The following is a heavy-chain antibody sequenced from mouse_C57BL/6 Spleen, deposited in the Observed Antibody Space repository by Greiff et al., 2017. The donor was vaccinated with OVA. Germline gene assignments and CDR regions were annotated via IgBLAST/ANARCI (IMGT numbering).Heavy chain of an antibody. CDR2: IWSGGST. Sequence: VKLMESGPGLVQPSQSLSITCTVSGFSLTSYGVHWVRQSPGKGLEWLGVIWSGGSTDYNAAFISRLSISKDNSKSQVFFKMNSLQADDTAIYYCARNRDSSGYWFAYWGQGTLVTVSA. CDR1: GFSLTSYG. V-gene: IGHV2-2*01. CDR3: ARNRDSSGYWFAY. J-gene: IGHJ3*01. D-gene: IGHD3-2*02.